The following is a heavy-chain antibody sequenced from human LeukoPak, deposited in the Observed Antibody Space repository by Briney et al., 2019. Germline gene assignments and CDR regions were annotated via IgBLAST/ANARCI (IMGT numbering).Heavy chain of an antibody. V-gene: IGHV7-4-1*02. D-gene: IGHD2-8*01. Sequence: GASVKVSCKASGYTFTSYAINWVRQAPGQGLEWMGWINTNTGNPTYAQGFTGRFVFSLDTSVSTAYLQISSLKAEDTAVYYCARELMVYATTPNWFDPWGQGTLVTVSS. CDR2: INTNTGNP. CDR3: ARELMVYATTPNWFDP. J-gene: IGHJ5*02. CDR1: GYTFTSYA.